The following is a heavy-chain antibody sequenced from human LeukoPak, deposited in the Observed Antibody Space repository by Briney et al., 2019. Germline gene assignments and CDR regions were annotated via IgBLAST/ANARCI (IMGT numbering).Heavy chain of an antibody. J-gene: IGHJ4*02. CDR1: GFSLSTSGVG. CDR3: AHSSFWQQLVPVPFDY. V-gene: IGHV2-5*02. CDR2: IYWDDDK. D-gene: IGHD6-13*01. Sequence: SGPTLANPTQTLTLTCTFSGFSLSTSGVGVGWIRQPPGKALEWLALIYWDDDKRYSPSLKSRLTITKDTSKNQVVLTMTNMDPVDTATYYRAHSSFWQQLVPVPFDYWGQGTLVTVSS.